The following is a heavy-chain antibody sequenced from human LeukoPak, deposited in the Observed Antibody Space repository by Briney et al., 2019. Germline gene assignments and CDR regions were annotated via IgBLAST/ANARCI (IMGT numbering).Heavy chain of an antibody. V-gene: IGHV1-46*01. CDR3: ARVSGTTSLLGY. J-gene: IGHJ4*02. CDR2: INPSGGST. D-gene: IGHD1-7*01. CDR1: GYTFTSYY. Sequence: ASVKVSCKASGYTFTSYYMHWVRQAPGLGLEWMGIINPSGGSTSYAQKFQGRVTMTRDMSTSTVYMELSSLRSEDTAVYYCARVSGTTSLLGYWGQGTLVTVSS.